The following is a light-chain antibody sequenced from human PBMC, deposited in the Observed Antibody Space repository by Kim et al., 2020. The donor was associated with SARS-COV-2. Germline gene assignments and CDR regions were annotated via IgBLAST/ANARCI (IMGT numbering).Light chain of an antibody. CDR1: QSIVTW. CDR3: QQYNNRWT. V-gene: IGKV1-5*03. Sequence: ASVGDRVTVTCRASQSIVTWLAWYQQKPGKAPKLLIYKASTLAIGVPSRFSGSGSGTEFTLTISSLQPDDFATYYCQQYNNRWTFGQWTKVDIK. CDR2: KAS. J-gene: IGKJ1*01.